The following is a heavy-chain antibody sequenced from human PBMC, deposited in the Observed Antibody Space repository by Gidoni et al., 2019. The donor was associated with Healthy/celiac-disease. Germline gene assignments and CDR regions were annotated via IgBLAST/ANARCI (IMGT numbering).Heavy chain of an antibody. CDR3: ARDLSRGYSYGWGYYYYGMDV. CDR1: GFTFSSYS. CDR2: ISSSSSYI. J-gene: IGHJ6*02. V-gene: IGHV3-21*01. Sequence: EVQLVESGGGLVKPGGSLRLSCAASGFTFSSYSMNWVRQAPGKGLACVSSISSSSSYIYYADSVKGRFTISRDNAKNSLYLQMNSLRAEDTAVYYCARDLSRGYSYGWGYYYYGMDVWGQGTTVTVSS. D-gene: IGHD5-18*01.